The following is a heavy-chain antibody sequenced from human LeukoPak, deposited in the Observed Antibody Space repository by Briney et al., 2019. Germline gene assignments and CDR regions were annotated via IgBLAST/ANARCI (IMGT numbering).Heavy chain of an antibody. J-gene: IGHJ4*02. Sequence: GGSLRLSCAASGFTFSSYGMHWVRQAPGKGLEWVAVIWYDGSNKYYADSVKGRFTISRDNSKNTLYLQMNSLRAEDTAVYYCAKDEGRDGYTYPDYWGQGTPVTVSS. V-gene: IGHV3-33*06. CDR1: GFTFSSYG. D-gene: IGHD5-24*01. CDR2: IWYDGSNK. CDR3: AKDEGRDGYTYPDY.